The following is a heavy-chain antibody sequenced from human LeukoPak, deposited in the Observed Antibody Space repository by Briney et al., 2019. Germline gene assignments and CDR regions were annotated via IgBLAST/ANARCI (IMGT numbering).Heavy chain of an antibody. CDR2: IKSKINGGTT. V-gene: IGHV3-15*01. CDR1: GFSFSNAW. D-gene: IGHD1-1*01. J-gene: IGHJ4*02. Sequence: PGGSLRLSRAASGFSFSNAWMSWVRQAPGKGLEWGGRIKSKINGGTTEYAEPVKGRFTISRDDSKNTVYLQMNSLKTEDTALYYCTAERGSYYAYWGRGTLVTVSS. CDR3: TAERGSYYAY.